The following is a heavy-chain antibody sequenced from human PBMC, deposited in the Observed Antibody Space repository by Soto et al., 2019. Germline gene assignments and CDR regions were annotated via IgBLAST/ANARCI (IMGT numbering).Heavy chain of an antibody. CDR2: IIPIFGTA. J-gene: IGHJ6*02. Sequence: SVKVSCKASGSTFSSYAISWVRQAPGQRLEWIGGIIPIFGTANYAQKFQGRVTITADESTSTAYMELSSLRSEDTAVYYCARNYDILTGPRPNYYYYGMDVWGQGTTVTVSS. CDR1: GSTFSSYA. D-gene: IGHD3-9*01. CDR3: ARNYDILTGPRPNYYYYGMDV. V-gene: IGHV1-69*13.